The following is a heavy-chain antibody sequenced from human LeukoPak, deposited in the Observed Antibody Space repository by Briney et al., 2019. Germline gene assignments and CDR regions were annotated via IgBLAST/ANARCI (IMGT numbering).Heavy chain of an antibody. D-gene: IGHD2-15*01. V-gene: IGHV4-61*02. CDR3: ARAQTCSGGSCYSWYYYYYMDV. CDR1: GGSISSGSYY. Sequence: SETLSLTCTVSGGSISSGSYYWSWIRQPAGKGLEWIGRIYTSGSTNYNHSITSRGTISVDTSKNHLSLKLSSVTAADTGVYYCARAQTCSGGSCYSWYYYYYMDVWGKGTTVTVSS. J-gene: IGHJ6*03. CDR2: IYTSGST.